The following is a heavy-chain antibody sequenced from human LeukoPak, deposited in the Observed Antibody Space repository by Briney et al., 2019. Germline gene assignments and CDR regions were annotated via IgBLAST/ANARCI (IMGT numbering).Heavy chain of an antibody. Sequence: GGSLRLSCAASGFTFSSYWMSWVRQAPGKGLEWVANIKQDGSEKYYVDSVKGRFTISRDNAKNSLYLQMNSLRAEDTAVYYCARDGFLEWLTALDIWGPGTMVTVSS. CDR3: ARDGFLEWLTALDI. CDR2: IKQDGSEK. V-gene: IGHV3-7*01. D-gene: IGHD3-3*01. CDR1: GFTFSSYW. J-gene: IGHJ3*02.